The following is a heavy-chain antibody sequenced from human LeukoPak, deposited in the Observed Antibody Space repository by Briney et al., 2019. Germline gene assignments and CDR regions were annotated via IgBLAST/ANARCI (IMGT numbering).Heavy chain of an antibody. V-gene: IGHV4-39*07. J-gene: IGHJ4*02. CDR1: GGSISSSNYY. CDR2: VYYSGST. D-gene: IGHD6-13*01. CDR3: ARVTGYRIEDYFDY. Sequence: SETLSLTCTVSGGSISSSNYYWGWMRQPPGKGLEWIGTVYYSGSTYYNPSLKSRVTISVETSKNEFSLKLRSVTAADTAVYYCARVTGYRIEDYFDYWGQGTLVTVSS.